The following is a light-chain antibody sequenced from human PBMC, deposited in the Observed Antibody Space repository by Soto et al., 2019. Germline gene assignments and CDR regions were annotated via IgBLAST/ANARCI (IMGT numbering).Light chain of an antibody. J-gene: IGKJ1*01. CDR3: QQYGSSPRT. V-gene: IGKV3-20*01. CDR2: GAS. CDR1: QSVTSDY. Sequence: EVVVTQSPGTLSLSPGERATLSCRASQSVTSDYLAWYQQKPGQSPRLLMSGASRRATGVPDRFSGSGSGTDFTLTISRLEPEDFAVYFCQQYGSSPRTFGQGTKVEIK.